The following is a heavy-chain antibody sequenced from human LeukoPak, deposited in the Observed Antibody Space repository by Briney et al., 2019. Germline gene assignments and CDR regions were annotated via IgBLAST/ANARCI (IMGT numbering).Heavy chain of an antibody. J-gene: IGHJ5*02. Sequence: GGSLRLSCAASGFTFSSYEMNWVRQAPGKGLEWVSYISSSGSTIYYADSVKGRFTSSRDNAKNSLYLQMNSLRAEDAAVYYCAKDYEDTAGAGLDPWGQGSLVTVSS. V-gene: IGHV3-48*03. CDR2: ISSSGSTI. D-gene: IGHD5-18*01. CDR1: GFTFSSYE. CDR3: AKDYEDTAGAGLDP.